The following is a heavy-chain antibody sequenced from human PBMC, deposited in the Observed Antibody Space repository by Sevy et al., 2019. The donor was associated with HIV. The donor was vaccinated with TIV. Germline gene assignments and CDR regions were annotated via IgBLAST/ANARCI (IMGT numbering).Heavy chain of an antibody. Sequence: GGSQRLSCAASGFTFSDYYMSWIRQAPGKGLEWISYISGSQYMIYYADSVKGRFTISRDDAKNSLYLQMNSLRPEDSAVYFCARDLGTGYFDFWGQGTLVTVSS. J-gene: IGHJ4*02. CDR1: GFTFSDYY. V-gene: IGHV3-11*01. CDR3: ARDLGTGYFDF. CDR2: ISGSQYMI. D-gene: IGHD1-26*01.